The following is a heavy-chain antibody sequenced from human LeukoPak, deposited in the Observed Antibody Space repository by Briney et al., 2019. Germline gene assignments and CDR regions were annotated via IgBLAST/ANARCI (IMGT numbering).Heavy chain of an antibody. Sequence: SETLSLTCSVSGGSISGYYWTWVRQPPGKGLEWIGQIHYSGSADYNPSLKSRITMSVDTSRNQISLKLSSVTAADTAIYYCVRFGVNYDMDVWGQGTTVTVFS. D-gene: IGHD3-16*01. CDR3: VRFGVNYDMDV. CDR2: IHYSGSA. J-gene: IGHJ6*02. V-gene: IGHV4-59*01. CDR1: GGSISGYY.